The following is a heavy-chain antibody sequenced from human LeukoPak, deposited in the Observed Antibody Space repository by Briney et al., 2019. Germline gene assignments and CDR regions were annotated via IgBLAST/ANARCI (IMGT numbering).Heavy chain of an antibody. CDR1: GFTFNLYW. CDR2: IWYDGSNK. CDR3: ARDLRIVDTAMPFDP. D-gene: IGHD5-18*01. V-gene: IGHV3-33*08. Sequence: GGSLRLSCAASGFTFNLYWMTWVRQAPGKGLEWVAVIWYDGSNKYYADSVKGRFTISRDNSKNTLYLQMNSLRAEDTAVYYCARDLRIVDTAMPFDPWGQGTLVTVSS. J-gene: IGHJ5*02.